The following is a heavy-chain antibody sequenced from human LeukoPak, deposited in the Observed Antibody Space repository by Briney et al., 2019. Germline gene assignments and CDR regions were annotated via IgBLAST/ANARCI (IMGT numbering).Heavy chain of an antibody. CDR3: ASRPYGGNRNWFDP. D-gene: IGHD4-23*01. J-gene: IGHJ5*02. CDR1: GYSFSNYW. Sequence: GESLKISCKGSGYSFSNYWIGWVRQMPGEGLGWMGLIYPADSDTRYSPSFQGQVTISADKSISTAYLQWSSLKASDTAMYYCASRPYGGNRNWFDPWGQGTLVTVSS. V-gene: IGHV5-51*01. CDR2: IYPADSDT.